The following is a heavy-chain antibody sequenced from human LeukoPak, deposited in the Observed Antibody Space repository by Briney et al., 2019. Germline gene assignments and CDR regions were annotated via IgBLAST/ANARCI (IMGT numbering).Heavy chain of an antibody. D-gene: IGHD3-3*01. CDR3: AKDSHPNYDFWSGYSFDFDY. CDR1: GFTFSSYA. CDR2: ITGSGGAT. V-gene: IGHV3-23*01. Sequence: GGSLRLSCAASGFTFSSYAMTWVRQAPGKGLEWVSSITGSGGATYYADSVEGRFTISRDNSKNTLYLQMNSLRAEDTAVYYCAKDSHPNYDFWSGYSFDFDYWGQGTLVTVSS. J-gene: IGHJ4*02.